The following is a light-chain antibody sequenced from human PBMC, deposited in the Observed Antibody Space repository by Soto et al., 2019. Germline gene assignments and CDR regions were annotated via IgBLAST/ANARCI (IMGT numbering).Light chain of an antibody. V-gene: IGLV4-69*01. Sequence: QPVLTQSTSASASRGASVKRTCTLSIGRNNYAIAWHQQQPEKGPRYLMKLNSDGSHNKGDGIPDRFSGSSSGAERYLTISSLQSEDEADYYCQTWGTGTVVFGGGTKLTVL. CDR2: LNSDGSH. CDR3: QTWGTGTVV. J-gene: IGLJ2*01. CDR1: IGRNNYA.